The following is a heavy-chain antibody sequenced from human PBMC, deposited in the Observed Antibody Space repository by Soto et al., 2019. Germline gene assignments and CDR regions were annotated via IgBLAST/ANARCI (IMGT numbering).Heavy chain of an antibody. J-gene: IGHJ6*02. V-gene: IGHV1-69*12. Sequence: QVQLAQSGAEVKKPGSSVKVSCKASGGTISSYAISWVRQAPGQGLEWMGGIIPIFGTANYAQKFQGRVTITADESTSTAYMELSSLRSEDTAVYYCAREGGSNYGDSVASMDVWGQGTTVTVSS. CDR2: IIPIFGTA. CDR3: AREGGSNYGDSVASMDV. CDR1: GGTISSYA. D-gene: IGHD4-17*01.